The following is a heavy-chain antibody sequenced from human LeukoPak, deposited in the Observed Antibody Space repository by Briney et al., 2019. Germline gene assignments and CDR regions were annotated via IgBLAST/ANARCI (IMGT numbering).Heavy chain of an antibody. CDR2: IYYSGST. D-gene: IGHD6-19*01. CDR1: GGSISSSSYY. CDR3: ARWGLRLVPYGMDV. Sequence: PSETLSLTCTVSGGSISSSSYYWGWLRQPPGKGLEWIGSIYYSGSTYYNPSLKSRVTISVDTSKNQFSLKLSSVTAADTAVYYCARWGLRLVPYGMDVWGQGTTVTVSS. J-gene: IGHJ6*02. V-gene: IGHV4-39*07.